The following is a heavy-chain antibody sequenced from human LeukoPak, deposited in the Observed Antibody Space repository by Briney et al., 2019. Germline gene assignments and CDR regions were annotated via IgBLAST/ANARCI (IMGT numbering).Heavy chain of an antibody. V-gene: IGHV1-2*02. CDR3: ARHRNSQSTGAGDY. Sequence: ASVKVSCKASAYTVAAYYLHWVRQAPGQGLEWMGWINPNTGGPFYAQRFQGRVTMTWDTSISTAYMELTRVTSDDTAIYYCARHRNSQSTGAGDYWGQGTLLTVSS. J-gene: IGHJ4*02. D-gene: IGHD1-26*01. CDR2: INPNTGGP. CDR1: AYTVAAYY.